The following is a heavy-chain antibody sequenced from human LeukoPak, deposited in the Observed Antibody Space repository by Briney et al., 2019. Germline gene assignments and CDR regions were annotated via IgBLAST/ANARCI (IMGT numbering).Heavy chain of an antibody. CDR2: INPNSGGT. D-gene: IGHD1-1*01. V-gene: IGHV1-2*02. CDR3: ARKRNDGSYYYYYMDV. J-gene: IGHJ6*03. CDR1: GYTFTGYY. Sequence: ASVKVSCKASGYTFTGYYMHWVRQAPGQGLEWMVWINPNSGGTNYAQKFQGRVTMTRDTSIRTAYMELSRLRSDDTDVYYCARKRNDGSYYYYYMDVWGKGTTVTVSS.